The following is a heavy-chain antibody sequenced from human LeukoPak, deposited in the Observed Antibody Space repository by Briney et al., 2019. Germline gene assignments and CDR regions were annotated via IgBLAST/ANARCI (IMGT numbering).Heavy chain of an antibody. CDR3: ARDFRSCSSTSCYAGVVWFDP. CDR2: ISSSGSTI. J-gene: IGHJ5*02. D-gene: IGHD2-2*01. Sequence: GGSLSLSCAASGFTFSDYYMSWIRQAPGKGLEWVSYISSSGSTIYYADSVKGRFTISRDNAKNSLYLQMNSLRAEDTAVYYCARDFRSCSSTSCYAGVVWFDPWGQGTLVTVSS. V-gene: IGHV3-11*01. CDR1: GFTFSDYY.